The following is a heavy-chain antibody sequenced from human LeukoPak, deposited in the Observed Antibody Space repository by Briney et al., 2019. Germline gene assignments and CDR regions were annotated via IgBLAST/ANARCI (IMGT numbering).Heavy chain of an antibody. D-gene: IGHD6-13*01. J-gene: IGHJ4*02. Sequence: ASVKVSCKASGYTFTSYYIHWVRQAPGQGLEWMGIINPSGGSTTYAQKFQGRVAMTRDTSTSRIYMEVSSLRSEDTAVYYCARTYSSSDEFDYWGQGTLVTVSS. CDR3: ARTYSSSDEFDY. CDR2: INPSGGST. CDR1: GYTFTSYY. V-gene: IGHV1-46*01.